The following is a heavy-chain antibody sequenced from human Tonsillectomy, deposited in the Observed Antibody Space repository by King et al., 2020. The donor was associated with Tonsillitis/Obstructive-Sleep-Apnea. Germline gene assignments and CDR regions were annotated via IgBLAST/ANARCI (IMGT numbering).Heavy chain of an antibody. J-gene: IGHJ4*02. CDR3: AREVDATDY. CDR2: VNGDERST. V-gene: IGHV3-74*01. D-gene: IGHD5-12*01. Sequence: VQLVESGGGLVQPGGFLRLSCAASGFIFRNHWMHWVRQAPGKGLVWVSHVNGDERSTNYADSVKGRFTISRDNAKNTVYLQMNSLRAEDTALYFCAREVDATDYWGQGTLVTVSS. CDR1: GFIFRNHW.